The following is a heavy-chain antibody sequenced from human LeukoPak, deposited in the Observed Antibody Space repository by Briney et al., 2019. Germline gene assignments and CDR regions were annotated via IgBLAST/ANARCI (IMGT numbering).Heavy chain of an antibody. Sequence: ASVKVSCKASGGTFSSYAISWVRQAPGQGLEWMGWINPNGGGTNYAQKFQGRVTMTRDTSISTVYMEVSRLRSDDTAVYHCARGGNTIFGVIDYWGQGTLVTVSS. D-gene: IGHD3-3*01. CDR3: ARGGNTIFGVIDY. CDR1: GGTFSSYA. V-gene: IGHV1-2*02. CDR2: INPNGGGT. J-gene: IGHJ4*02.